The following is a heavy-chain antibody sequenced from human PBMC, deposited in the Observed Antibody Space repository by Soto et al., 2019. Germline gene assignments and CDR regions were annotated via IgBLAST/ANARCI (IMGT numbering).Heavy chain of an antibody. Sequence: PSETLSLTCTVSGGSISSYYWSWIRQPPGKGLEWIGYIYYSGSTNYNPSLKSRVTISVDTSKNQFSLKLSSVTAADTAVYYCARDKMIDYYGMDVWGQGTTVTVSS. D-gene: IGHD3-16*01. V-gene: IGHV4-59*01. CDR3: ARDKMIDYYGMDV. CDR1: GGSISSYY. J-gene: IGHJ6*02. CDR2: IYYSGST.